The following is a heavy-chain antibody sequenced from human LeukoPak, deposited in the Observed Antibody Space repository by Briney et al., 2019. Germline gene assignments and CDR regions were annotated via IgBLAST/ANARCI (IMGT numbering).Heavy chain of an antibody. V-gene: IGHV3-21*01. CDR3: ARSAPIRLEYDAFDI. J-gene: IGHJ3*02. Sequence: GGSLRLSCAGSGFTFSSYSMNWVRQTPGKGLEWVSFISTSSSYIYYADSVKGRFTISRDNAKSSLYLQMNSLRAEDTAVYYCARSAPIRLEYDAFDIWGQGTMVTVSS. D-gene: IGHD1-1*01. CDR2: ISTSSSYI. CDR1: GFTFSSYS.